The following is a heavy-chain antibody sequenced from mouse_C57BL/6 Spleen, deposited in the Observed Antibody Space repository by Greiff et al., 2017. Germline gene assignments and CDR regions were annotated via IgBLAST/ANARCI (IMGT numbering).Heavy chain of an antibody. D-gene: IGHD1-1*01. CDR3: ARRYYGSTPYWYFDV. CDR1: GYTFTSYW. V-gene: IGHV1-72*01. CDR2: IDPNRGGT. J-gene: IGHJ1*03. Sequence: VQLQQSGAELVKPGASVKLSCKASGYTFTSYWMHWVKQRPGRGLEWIGRIDPNRGGTKYNEKFKSKATLTVDKPSSTAYMQLSSLTSEDSAVYYCARRYYGSTPYWYFDVWGTGTTVTVSS.